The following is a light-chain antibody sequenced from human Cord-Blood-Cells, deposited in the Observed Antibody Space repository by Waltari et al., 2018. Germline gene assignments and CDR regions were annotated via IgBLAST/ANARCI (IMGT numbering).Light chain of an antibody. CDR2: EVS. V-gene: IGLV2-23*02. CDR3: CSYAGSSTFV. J-gene: IGLJ1*01. Sequence: QSALTQPASVSGSPGQSITISCTGTSSDVGSYNLVSWCQQHPGKAPKRMSYEVSKRPSGVSNRFSGSKSGNTASLTSSGLQADDEADYYCCSYAGSSTFVFGTGTKVTVL. CDR1: SSDVGSYNL.